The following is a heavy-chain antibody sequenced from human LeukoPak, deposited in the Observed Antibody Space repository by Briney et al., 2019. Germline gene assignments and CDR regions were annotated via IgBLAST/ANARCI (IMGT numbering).Heavy chain of an antibody. V-gene: IGHV3-7*04. Sequence: GGSLRLSCAASGFTFSSYAMSWVRQAPGKGLEWVANIQQDGSEKYYVDSVKGRFTISRDNAKKSLFLQVSSLRGEDTAVYYCARDRGFSYGIDFWGQGTLVTVSS. CDR3: ARDRGFSYGIDF. D-gene: IGHD5-18*01. CDR1: GFTFSSYA. CDR2: IQQDGSEK. J-gene: IGHJ4*02.